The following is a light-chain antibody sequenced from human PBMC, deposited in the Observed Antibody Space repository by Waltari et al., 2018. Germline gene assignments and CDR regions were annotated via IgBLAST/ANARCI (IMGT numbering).Light chain of an antibody. CDR1: RDIRNF. CDR2: DVS. J-gene: IGKJ2*01. Sequence: DIQMTQSPSSLSASLGDRITITCQASRDIRNFLNWYQQKPGQTPKLLIYDVSNLEAGVPSRFSGSGSGTDFTFTISSLQPEDLATYYCQQNDKVPYTFGQGTNVDI. V-gene: IGKV1-33*01. CDR3: QQNDKVPYT.